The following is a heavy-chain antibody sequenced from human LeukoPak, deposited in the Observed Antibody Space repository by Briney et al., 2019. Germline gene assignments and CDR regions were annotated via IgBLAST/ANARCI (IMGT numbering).Heavy chain of an antibody. D-gene: IGHD3-22*01. CDR1: GYTFTSYG. J-gene: IGHJ4*02. CDR3: ARGAYYYDNPDYYFDY. Sequence: GASVKVSCKASGYTFTSYGISWVRQAPGQGLEWMGRIIPILGIANYAQKFQGRVTITADKSTSTAYMELSSLRSEDTAVYYCARGAYYYDNPDYYFDYWGQGTLVTVSS. CDR2: IIPILGIA. V-gene: IGHV1-69*04.